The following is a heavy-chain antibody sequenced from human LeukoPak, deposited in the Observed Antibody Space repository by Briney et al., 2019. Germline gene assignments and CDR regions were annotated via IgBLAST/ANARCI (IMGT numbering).Heavy chain of an antibody. Sequence: MSSETLSLTCTVSGGSISSSIYSWGWIRQPPGKGLEWIGSIYYSGSTYYNPSLKSRVTISVDTSKNQFSLKLTSVTAADTAVYYCARGRAAAGQYYFDYWGQGTLVTVSS. V-gene: IGHV4-39*01. CDR3: ARGRAAAGQYYFDY. D-gene: IGHD6-13*01. CDR1: GGSISSSIYS. CDR2: IYYSGST. J-gene: IGHJ4*02.